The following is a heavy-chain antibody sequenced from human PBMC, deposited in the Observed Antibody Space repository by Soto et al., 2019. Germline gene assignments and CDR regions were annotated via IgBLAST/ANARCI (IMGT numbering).Heavy chain of an antibody. CDR1: GGTFKNYG. J-gene: IGHJ5*02. D-gene: IGHD1-26*01. CDR3: AGEVGGTGFHL. V-gene: IGHV1-69*12. CDR2: IIPMYGIA. Sequence: QVQLVQSGGEVKKPGSSVRVSCRTSGGTFKNYGFSWVRQAPGQGLEWMGGIIPMYGIANYGQIFQGRLTITADESTNTAYMDLSSLKSEDTAVYYWAGEVGGTGFHLWGQGTQVTVSS.